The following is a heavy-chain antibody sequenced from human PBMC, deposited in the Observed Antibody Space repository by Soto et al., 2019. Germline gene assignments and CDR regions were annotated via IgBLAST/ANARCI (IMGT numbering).Heavy chain of an antibody. CDR3: AKDGEKGITIFGVVTKVYGMDV. D-gene: IGHD3-3*01. Sequence: GGSLRLSCAASGFTFDDYAMHWVRQAPGKGLEWVSLISWDGGSTYYADSVKGRFTISRDNSKNSLYLKMNSLRAEDTALYYCAKDGEKGITIFGVVTKVYGMDVWGQGTTVTVSS. CDR1: GFTFDDYA. CDR2: ISWDGGST. J-gene: IGHJ6*02. V-gene: IGHV3-43D*04.